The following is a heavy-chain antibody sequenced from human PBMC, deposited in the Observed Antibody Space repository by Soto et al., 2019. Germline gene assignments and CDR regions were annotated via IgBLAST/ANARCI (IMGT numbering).Heavy chain of an antibody. CDR3: TRGGDAYKNGH. CDR2: IYYSGST. V-gene: IGHV4-59*01. J-gene: IGHJ4*02. D-gene: IGHD2-21*01. CDR1: GGSISSYY. Sequence: SETLSLTCTVSGGSISSYYWSWIRQLPGKGLEWIGYIYYSGSTNYNPSLKSRVTMSVDTSKNQFSLKLTSVNAADTAVYYCTRGGDAYKNGHWGQGTLVTVSS.